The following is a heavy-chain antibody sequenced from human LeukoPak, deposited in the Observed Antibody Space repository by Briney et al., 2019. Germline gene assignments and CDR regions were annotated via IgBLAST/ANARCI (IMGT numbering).Heavy chain of an antibody. CDR2: INHSGST. Sequence: KPSETLSLTCAVYGGSFSGYYWSWIRQPPGKGLEWIGEINHSGSTNYNPSLKSRVTISVDTSKNQFSLELSSVTAADTAVYYCARGLSMTTPLYFDYWGQGTLVTVSS. J-gene: IGHJ4*02. CDR1: GGSFSGYY. V-gene: IGHV4-34*01. CDR3: ARGLSMTTPLYFDY. D-gene: IGHD4-11*01.